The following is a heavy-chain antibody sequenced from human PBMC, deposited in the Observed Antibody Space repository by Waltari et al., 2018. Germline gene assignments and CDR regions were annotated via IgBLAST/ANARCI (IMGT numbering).Heavy chain of an antibody. CDR2: INSDGSGT. CDR1: GFTFSRYW. V-gene: IGHV3-74*01. CDR3: ARDQWFAFDI. Sequence: EVQLVESGGGLVQPGGSLRLSCAASGFTFSRYWMHWVRQAPGKGLVWVSRINSDGSGTIYADSVKGRFTISRDNAKNTLYLQLNSLRPEDTAVYYCARDQWFAFDIWGHGTMVTVSS. D-gene: IGHD3-22*01. J-gene: IGHJ3*02.